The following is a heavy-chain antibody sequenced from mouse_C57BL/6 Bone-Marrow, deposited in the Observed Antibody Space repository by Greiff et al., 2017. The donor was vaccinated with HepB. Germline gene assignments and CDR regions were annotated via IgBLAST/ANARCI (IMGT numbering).Heavy chain of an antibody. CDR1: GYSITSGYD. CDR3: ARGGYSNYDFDY. J-gene: IGHJ2*01. D-gene: IGHD2-5*01. V-gene: IGHV3-1*01. CDR2: ISYSGST. Sequence: EVQLQQSGPGMVKPSQSLSLTCTVTGYSITSGYDWHWIRHFPGNKLEWMGYISYSGSTNYNPSLKSRISITHDTSKNHFFLKLNSVTTEDTATYYCARGGYSNYDFDYWGQGTTLTVSS.